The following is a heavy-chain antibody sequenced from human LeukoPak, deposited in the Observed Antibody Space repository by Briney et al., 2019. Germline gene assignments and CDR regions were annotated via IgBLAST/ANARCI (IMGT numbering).Heavy chain of an antibody. CDR2: IYYSGST. CDR1: GGSISSGGYY. Sequence: SETLSLTCTVSGGSISSGGYYWSWIRQHPGKGLEWIGDIYYSGSTYHNPSLKSRVTISVGTSKNQFSLKLSSVTAADTAVYYCAREVGGDGDYFDYWGQGTLVTVSS. CDR3: AREVGGDGDYFDY. D-gene: IGHD3-16*01. J-gene: IGHJ4*02. V-gene: IGHV4-31*03.